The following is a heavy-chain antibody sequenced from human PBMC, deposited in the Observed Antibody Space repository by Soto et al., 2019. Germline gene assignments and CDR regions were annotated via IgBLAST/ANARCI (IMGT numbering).Heavy chain of an antibody. CDR1: EFTFSSYG. Sequence: GSLRLSCAASEFTFSSYGMHWVRQAPGKGLEWVAVIWYDGSNKYYADSVKGRFTISRDNSKNTLYLQMNSLRAEDTAVYYCARVRPRDSGGAYYYYYGMDVWGQGTTVTVSS. CDR3: ARVRPRDSGGAYYYYYGMDV. J-gene: IGHJ6*02. CDR2: IWYDGSNK. D-gene: IGHD4-17*01. V-gene: IGHV3-30*19.